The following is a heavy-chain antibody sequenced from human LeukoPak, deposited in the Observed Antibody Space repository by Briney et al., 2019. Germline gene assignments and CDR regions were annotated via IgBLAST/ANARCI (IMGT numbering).Heavy chain of an antibody. D-gene: IGHD3-22*01. CDR1: GFTFSSYG. Sequence: GGSLRLSCAASGFTFSSYGMHWVRQAPGKGLEWVAGIWYDGSNKYYADSVKGRFTISRDNSKNTLYLQMNSLRAEDTAVYYCARDSLSGYDSSGYYLDYWGQGTLVTVSS. V-gene: IGHV3-33*01. J-gene: IGHJ4*02. CDR3: ARDSLSGYDSSGYYLDY. CDR2: IWYDGSNK.